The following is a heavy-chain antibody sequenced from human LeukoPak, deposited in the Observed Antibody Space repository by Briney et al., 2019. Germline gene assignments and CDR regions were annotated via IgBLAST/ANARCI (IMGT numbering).Heavy chain of an antibody. J-gene: IGHJ4*02. CDR1: GFTFSNSA. D-gene: IGHD6-19*01. CDR2: LSGSGITT. CDR3: ARGGTPGFSTGRIDY. V-gene: IGHV3-23*01. Sequence: GGSLRLSCAASGFTFSNSAMSWIRQAPGKGLEWVSTLSGSGITTYYADSVKGRFTISRHDSQNTLFLQMNSLRAEDTAVYYCARGGTPGFSTGRIDYWGQGTLVTVSS.